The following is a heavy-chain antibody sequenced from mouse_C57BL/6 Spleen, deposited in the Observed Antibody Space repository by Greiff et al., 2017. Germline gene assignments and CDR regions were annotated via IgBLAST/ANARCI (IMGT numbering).Heavy chain of an antibody. CDR3: ARGSLLPY. CDR2: ISYDGSN. J-gene: IGHJ3*01. Sequence: ESGPGLVKPSQSLSLTCSATGYSITSGYYWNWIRQFPGNKLEWMGYISYDGSNNYNPSLKNRISITRDTSKNQFVLKLNSVTTEDTATYYCARGSLLPYWGQGTLVTVSA. D-gene: IGHD2-10*01. CDR1: GYSITSGYY. V-gene: IGHV3-6*01.